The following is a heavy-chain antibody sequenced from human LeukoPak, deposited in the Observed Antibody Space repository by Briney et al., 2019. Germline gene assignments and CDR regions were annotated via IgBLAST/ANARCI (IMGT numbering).Heavy chain of an antibody. CDR2: IYYSGST. D-gene: IGHD3-10*01. V-gene: IGHV4-59*06. Sequence: PSETLSLTCSVSGDSIDSYYWSWIRQPPGKGLEWIGYIYYSGSTYYNPSLKSRVTISVDTSKNQFSLKLSSVTAADTAVYYCARGRDYYGSGSYYFDYWGQGTLVTVSS. CDR1: GDSIDSYY. J-gene: IGHJ4*02. CDR3: ARGRDYYGSGSYYFDY.